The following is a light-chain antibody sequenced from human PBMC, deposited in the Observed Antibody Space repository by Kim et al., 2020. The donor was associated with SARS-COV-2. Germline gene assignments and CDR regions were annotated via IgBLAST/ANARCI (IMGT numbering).Light chain of an antibody. Sequence: VDLGQTVTITCQGDSLRSDYATWYQQKPGQAPIVVIYGKNNRPSGIPDRFSGSSSGNTASLTITGTQAGDEADYYCNSRDSNDNVVFGGGTQLTVL. CDR1: SLRSDY. CDR3: NSRDSNDNVV. V-gene: IGLV3-19*01. J-gene: IGLJ2*01. CDR2: GKN.